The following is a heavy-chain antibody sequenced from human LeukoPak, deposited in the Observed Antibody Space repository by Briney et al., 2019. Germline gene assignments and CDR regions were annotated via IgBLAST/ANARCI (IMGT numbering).Heavy chain of an antibody. D-gene: IGHD4-17*01. CDR2: IYYSGST. CDR3: ARGPLTMTRGFDP. Sequence: SETLSLTCTVSGGSISSYYWSWIRQPPGKGLEWIGYIYYSGSTNYNPSLKSRVTISVKTSKNQFSLKLSSVTAADTAVYYCARGPLTMTRGFDPWGQGTLVTVSS. CDR1: GGSISSYY. J-gene: IGHJ5*02. V-gene: IGHV4-59*01.